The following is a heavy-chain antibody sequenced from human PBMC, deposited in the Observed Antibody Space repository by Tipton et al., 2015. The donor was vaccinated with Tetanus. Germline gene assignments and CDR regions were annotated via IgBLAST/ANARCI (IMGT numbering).Heavy chain of an antibody. CDR2: IYPRDSDT. CDR1: GYSFTSYW. Sequence: QSGPEGKKPGESLKISCKGSGYSFTSYWIGWVRQMPGKGLEWMGIIYPRDSDTKYSPSFQGHGTMSADKSVNTAYLQLTNLQASDTAIYFCARHGYGGFWRYGDYSFYGFDVWGQGPTVIVSS. CDR3: ARHGYGGFWRYGDYSFYGFDV. J-gene: IGHJ6*02. V-gene: IGHV5-51*01. D-gene: IGHD3-16*01.